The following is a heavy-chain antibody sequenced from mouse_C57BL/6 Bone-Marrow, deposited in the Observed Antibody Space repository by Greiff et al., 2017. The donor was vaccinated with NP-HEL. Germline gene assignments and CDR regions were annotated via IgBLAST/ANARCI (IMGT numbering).Heavy chain of an antibody. V-gene: IGHV1-59*01. J-gene: IGHJ3*01. Sequence: QVQLQQPGAELVRPGTSVKLSCKASGYTFTSSWMHWVKQRPGQGLEWIGVIDPSDSYTNYNPKFKGKATLTVDTSSSTAYMQLSSLTSEDSAVYYCARGDYYGSRVLFAYWGQGTLVTVSA. CDR1: GYTFTSSW. CDR3: ARGDYYGSRVLFAY. CDR2: IDPSDSYT. D-gene: IGHD1-1*01.